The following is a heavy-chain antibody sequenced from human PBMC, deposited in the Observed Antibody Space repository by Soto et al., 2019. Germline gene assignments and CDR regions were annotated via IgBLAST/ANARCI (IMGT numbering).Heavy chain of an antibody. Sequence: TSEPRSLTCTVSIGSMSIYYWTWLRQSPGRGLEWIGYISYSGRKYYNPSLKSRVTISADTSKNQFSLRMNSMIAADTAVYYCARADPDASVGYWGQGTLVTVSS. CDR2: ISYSGRK. CDR1: IGSMSIYY. CDR3: ARADPDASVGY. J-gene: IGHJ4*02. V-gene: IGHV4-59*01. D-gene: IGHD2-15*01.